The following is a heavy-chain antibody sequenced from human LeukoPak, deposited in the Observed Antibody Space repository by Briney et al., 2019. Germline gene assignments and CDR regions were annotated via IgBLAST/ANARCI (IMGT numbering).Heavy chain of an antibody. Sequence: PGGSLRLSCAASGFTFDDYGMSWVRQAPGKGLEWVSTINWNGGSTGYADSVKGRFTISRDNAKNSLSLQMNSLRAEDTALYYCAKDMAAYYYASGNIDYWGQGTLVTVSS. D-gene: IGHD3-10*01. CDR1: GFTFDDYG. CDR3: AKDMAAYYYASGNIDY. V-gene: IGHV3-20*04. J-gene: IGHJ4*02. CDR2: INWNGGST.